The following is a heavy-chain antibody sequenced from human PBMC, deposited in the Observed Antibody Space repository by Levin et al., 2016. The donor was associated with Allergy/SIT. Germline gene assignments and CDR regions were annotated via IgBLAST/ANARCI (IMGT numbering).Heavy chain of an antibody. Sequence: ASVKVSCKASGFTFPGYYMYWVRQAPGQGLECMGWINPNTGGDRGYAQKFQGRLTVTTDTSINTVYMELSGLRSDDTAIYYCARDGLALMVEFDLWGQGTQVTVSS. J-gene: IGHJ3*01. CDR1: GFTFPGYY. CDR2: INPNTGGDR. D-gene: IGHD3/OR15-3a*01. V-gene: IGHV1-2*02. CDR3: ARDGLALMVEFDL.